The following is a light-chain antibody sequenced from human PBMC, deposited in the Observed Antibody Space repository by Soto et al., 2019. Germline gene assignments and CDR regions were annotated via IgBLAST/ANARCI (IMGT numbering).Light chain of an antibody. Sequence: ESVLTQSPGTLSLSPGERATLSCRARQSVSSNYLAWYQQKPGQAPRLLIYGASTRATGIPDRFSGSGSGTDFTLTISRLEPEDSAVYYCQQYGSSPTWTFGQGTKVEIK. V-gene: IGKV3-20*01. J-gene: IGKJ1*01. CDR3: QQYGSSPTWT. CDR1: QSVSSNY. CDR2: GAS.